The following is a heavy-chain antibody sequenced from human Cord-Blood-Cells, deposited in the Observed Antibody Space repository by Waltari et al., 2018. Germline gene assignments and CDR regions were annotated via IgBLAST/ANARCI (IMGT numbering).Heavy chain of an antibody. J-gene: IGHJ4*02. CDR2: INPNSGGT. CDR1: GYTFTGYY. Sequence: QVQLVQSGAEVKTPGASVHVSCKASGYTFTGYYMHWVRQPPGQGLEWMGWINPNSGGTNYAQKFQGWVTMTRDTSISTAYMELSRLRSDDTAVYYCARGGTGDVGYYFDYWGQGTLVTVSS. V-gene: IGHV1-2*04. CDR3: ARGGTGDVGYYFDY. D-gene: IGHD7-27*01.